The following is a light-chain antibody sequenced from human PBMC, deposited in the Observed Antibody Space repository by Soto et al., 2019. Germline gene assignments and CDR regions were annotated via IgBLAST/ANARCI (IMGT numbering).Light chain of an antibody. J-gene: IGKJ1*01. V-gene: IGKV1-8*01. CDR3: QQYYSYPLT. CDR2: AAS. Sequence: AIRMTQSPSSFSASTGDRVTITCRASQGISSYLAWYQQKPGKAPKLLIYAASTLQSGVPSRFMGSGSGTYYTLTISCLQSEDFATYSCQQYYSYPLTFGQGTKVDIK. CDR1: QGISSY.